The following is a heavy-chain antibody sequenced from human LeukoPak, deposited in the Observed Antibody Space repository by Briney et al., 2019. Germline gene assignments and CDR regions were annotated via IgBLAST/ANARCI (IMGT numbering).Heavy chain of an antibody. V-gene: IGHV3-64*01. D-gene: IGHD1-1*01. CDR1: GFTFSSYA. J-gene: IGHJ3*02. CDR2: ISSNGGST. CDR3: ASGAGGSGTAGDAFDI. Sequence: GGSLRLSCAASGFTFSSYAMHWVRQAPGKGLEYVSAISSNGGSTYYANSVKGRFTISRDNSKSTLYLQVGSLRAEDMAVYYCASGAGGSGTAGDAFDIWGQGTMVTVSS.